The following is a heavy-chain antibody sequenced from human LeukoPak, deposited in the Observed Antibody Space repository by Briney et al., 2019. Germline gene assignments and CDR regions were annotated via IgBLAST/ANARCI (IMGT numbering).Heavy chain of an antibody. V-gene: IGHV4-59*06. D-gene: IGHD3-10*01. CDR1: GGSISSYY. CDR3: ASAPGREYYYYMDV. CDR2: IYYSGST. J-gene: IGHJ6*03. Sequence: SETLSLTCTVSGGSISSYYWSWIRQPPGKGLEWIGYIYYSGSTYYNPSLKSRVTISVDTSKNQFSLKLSSVTAADTAVYYCASAPGREYYYYMDVWGKGTTVTVSS.